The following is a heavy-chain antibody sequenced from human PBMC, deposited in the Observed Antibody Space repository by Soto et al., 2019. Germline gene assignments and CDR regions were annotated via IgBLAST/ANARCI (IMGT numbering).Heavy chain of an antibody. CDR3: ARDHYGSGSYYPYFDY. CDR1: GFTFSDYY. Sequence: GGSLRLSSAASGFTFSDYYMSWIRQAPGKGLEWVSYISSSGSTIYYADSVKGRFTISRDNAKNSLYLQMNSLRAEDTAVYYCARDHYGSGSYYPYFDYWVQGTLVTVS. D-gene: IGHD3-10*01. J-gene: IGHJ4*02. CDR2: ISSSGSTI. V-gene: IGHV3-11*01.